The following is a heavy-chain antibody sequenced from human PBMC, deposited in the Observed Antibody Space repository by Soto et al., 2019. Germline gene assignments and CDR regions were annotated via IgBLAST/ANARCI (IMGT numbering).Heavy chain of an antibody. CDR1: GGTFSSYA. J-gene: IGHJ3*02. V-gene: IGHV1-69*13. CDR3: ARSTGDREDDAFDI. CDR2: IIPIFGTA. D-gene: IGHD7-27*01. Sequence: ASVKVSCKASGGTFSSYAISWVRQAPGQGLEWMGGIIPIFGTANYAQKFQGRVTITADESTSTAYMELSSLRSEDTAVYSCARSTGDREDDAFDIWGQGTMVTVSS.